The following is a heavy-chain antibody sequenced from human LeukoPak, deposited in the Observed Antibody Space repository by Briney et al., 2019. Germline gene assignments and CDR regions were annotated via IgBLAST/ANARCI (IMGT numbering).Heavy chain of an antibody. D-gene: IGHD3-10*01. CDR2: IIPGSASV. J-gene: IGHJ3*02. V-gene: IGHV1-69*05. CDR3: AGEVRGDSSDAFDI. Sequence: ASVKVSCKASGGTFSFYAISWVRQAPGQGLEWMGSIIPGSASVNYAQRFQGRVSITTDESTGTAYTELSSLRSEDTALYFCAGEVRGDSSDAFDIWGQGTMVTVSS. CDR1: GGTFSFYA.